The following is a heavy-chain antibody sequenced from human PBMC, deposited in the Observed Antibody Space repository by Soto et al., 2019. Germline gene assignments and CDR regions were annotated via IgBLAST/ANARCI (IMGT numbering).Heavy chain of an antibody. CDR2: FFSSDNT. D-gene: IGHD3-22*01. V-gene: IGHV4-61*01. J-gene: IGHJ5*02. CDR1: GVSVNSVSYY. CDR3: ARTSYDSSGTAADP. Sequence: SETLSLTCTVSGVSVNSVSYYWSWIRQPPGKGLEWIGYFFSSDNTKYNPSLKSRLSVSIDTPKNQFSLRLSSVTAADTAVYYCARTSYDSSGTAADPWGQGTLVTVSS.